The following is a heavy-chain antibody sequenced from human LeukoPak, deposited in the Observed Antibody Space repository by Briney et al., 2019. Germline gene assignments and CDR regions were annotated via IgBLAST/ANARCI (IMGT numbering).Heavy chain of an antibody. CDR1: GYSISSGYY. CDR2: IYHSGST. V-gene: IGHV4-38-2*02. D-gene: IGHD1-26*01. J-gene: IGHJ6*03. CDR3: ARDWREHGYYYYYMDV. Sequence: SETLSLTCTVSGYSISSGYYWGWIRQSPGRGLEWIGSIYHSGSTYYNPSLKSRVTISVDTSKNQFSLKLSSVTAADTAVYYCARDWREHGYYYYYMDVWGKGTTVTVSS.